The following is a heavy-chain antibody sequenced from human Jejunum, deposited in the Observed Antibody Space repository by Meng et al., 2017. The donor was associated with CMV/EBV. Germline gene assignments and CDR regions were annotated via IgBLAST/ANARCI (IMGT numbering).Heavy chain of an antibody. CDR2: FSPGGNI. V-gene: IGHV4-4*07. Sequence: QVHLQESGPGLVRPSETLSLTCTVSGDSISNYFWSWIRQPAGKKLEWIGRFSPGGNINYIPSLKGRLTMSVDTSNNQILLNVTSVTAADTALYYCARGESRGYYYFDYWGQGILVTVSS. J-gene: IGHJ4*02. CDR3: ARGESRGYYYFDY. CDR1: GDSISNYF. D-gene: IGHD3-22*01.